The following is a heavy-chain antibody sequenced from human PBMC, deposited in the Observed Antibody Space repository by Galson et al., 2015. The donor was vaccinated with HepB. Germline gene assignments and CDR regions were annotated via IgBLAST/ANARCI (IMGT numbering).Heavy chain of an antibody. D-gene: IGHD6-19*01. V-gene: IGHV3-74*01. CDR1: GFIFSNYR. CDR3: ARGPYATAVTGGPFDY. CDR2: IHSDGIIT. J-gene: IGHJ4*02. Sequence: SLRLSCAASGFIFSNYRMHWVRQAPGKGLVWVSRIHSDGIITTYADSVKGRFTISRDNAKNTLYLQMNSLRAEDTAMYYCARGPYATAVTGGPFDYWGQGSLVTVSS.